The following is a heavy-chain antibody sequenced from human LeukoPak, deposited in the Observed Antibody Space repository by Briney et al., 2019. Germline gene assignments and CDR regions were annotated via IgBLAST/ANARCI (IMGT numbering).Heavy chain of an antibody. CDR2: ISSSGSTI. J-gene: IGHJ4*02. D-gene: IGHD5-18*01. V-gene: IGHV3-48*03. CDR1: GFTFSSYE. CDR3: ATSRGSTYGYRALELPPSPVD. Sequence: GGSLRPSCAASGFTFSSYEMNWVRQAPGKGLEWVSYISSSGSTIYYADSVKGRFTISRDNAKNSLYLQMNSLRAEDTAVYYCATSRGSTYGYRALELPPSPVDWGQGTLVTVSS.